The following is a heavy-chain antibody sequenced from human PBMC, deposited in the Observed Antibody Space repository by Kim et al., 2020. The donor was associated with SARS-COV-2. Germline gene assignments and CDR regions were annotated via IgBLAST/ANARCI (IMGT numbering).Heavy chain of an antibody. CDR3: ARDGLVVVAANMSHYYGMDV. Sequence: SETLSLTCTVSGGSISSYYWSWIRQPPGKGLEWIGYIYYSGSTNYNPSLKSRVTISVDTSKNQFSLKLSSVTAADTAVYYCARDGLVVVAANMSHYYGMDVWGQGTTVTVSS. J-gene: IGHJ6*02. D-gene: IGHD2-15*01. CDR1: GGSISSYY. V-gene: IGHV4-59*13. CDR2: IYYSGST.